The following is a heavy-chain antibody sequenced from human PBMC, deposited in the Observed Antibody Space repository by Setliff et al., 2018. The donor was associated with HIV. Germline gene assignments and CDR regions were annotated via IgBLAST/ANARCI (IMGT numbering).Heavy chain of an antibody. J-gene: IGHJ6*03. CDR2: VYYNGDT. Sequence: SETLSLTCTVSGGSISSGGYYWSWIRQHPEKGLEWIGYVYYNGDTYYNPSLKSRVTLSVDTSKNHFSLKLTSVTAADTAVYYCARAQLPPTYIDVWGKGTTVTVSS. CDR1: GGSISSGGYY. V-gene: IGHV4-31*03. CDR3: ARAQLPPTYIDV. D-gene: IGHD2-2*01.